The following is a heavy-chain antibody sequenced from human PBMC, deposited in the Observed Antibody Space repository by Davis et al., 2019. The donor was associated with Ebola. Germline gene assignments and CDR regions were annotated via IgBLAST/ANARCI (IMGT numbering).Heavy chain of an antibody. CDR2: IKEDGGEK. D-gene: IGHD1-1*01. CDR3: ARGGSTFDY. V-gene: IGHV3-7*01. J-gene: IGHJ4*02. CDR1: GFTFSTYW. Sequence: GGSLRLSCEASGFTFSTYWMSWVRQAPGKGLEWVANIKEDGGEKHYVDSVKGRFTISRDNAKNSLYLQMNSLSAEDTAVYYCARGGSTFDYWGQGALVTVSS.